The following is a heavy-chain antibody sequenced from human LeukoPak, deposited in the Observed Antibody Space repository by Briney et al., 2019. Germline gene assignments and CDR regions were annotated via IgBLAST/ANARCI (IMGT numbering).Heavy chain of an antibody. CDR3: ARESLDEQLFDY. V-gene: IGHV3-21*01. J-gene: IGHJ4*02. CDR2: ISSSSSYI. CDR1: GFTFSSYR. D-gene: IGHD6-13*01. Sequence: GGSLRLSCAASGFTFSSYRMNWVRQAPGKGLEWVSSISSSSSYIYYADSVKGRFTISRDNAKNSLYLQMNSLRAEDTAVYDCARESLDEQLFDYWGQGTLVTVSS.